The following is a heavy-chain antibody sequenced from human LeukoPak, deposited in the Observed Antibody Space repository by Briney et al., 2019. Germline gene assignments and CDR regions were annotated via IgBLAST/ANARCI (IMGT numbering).Heavy chain of an antibody. V-gene: IGHV4-61*02. D-gene: IGHD3-22*01. Sequence: SETLSLTCTVSGDSIGSGDYYWSWIRQPAGKGLEWIGRISSSGSTNYNPSLKSRVTISVDTSKNQFSLKLSSVTAADTAVYFCARGPYSYDSSGAFDIWGQGTMVTVSS. CDR2: ISSSGST. CDR1: GDSIGSGDYY. J-gene: IGHJ3*02. CDR3: ARGPYSYDSSGAFDI.